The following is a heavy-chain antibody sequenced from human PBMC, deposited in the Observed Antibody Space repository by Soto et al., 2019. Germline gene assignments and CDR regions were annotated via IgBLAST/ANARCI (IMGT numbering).Heavy chain of an antibody. Sequence: EVKLLESGGGVVQPGGSLRLSCAASGFTFSAYAMSWVRQPPAKGLQWVSGVAGSDTAKHYADSVRGRFTGSRDHSKNTLYLQMNSLRADDTAVYYCAKDAAAVNGVWDPFDMWGQGTEVTVSS. V-gene: IGHV3-23*05. CDR2: VAGSDTAK. CDR1: GFTFSAYA. D-gene: IGHD2-8*01. J-gene: IGHJ3*02. CDR3: AKDAAAVNGVWDPFDM.